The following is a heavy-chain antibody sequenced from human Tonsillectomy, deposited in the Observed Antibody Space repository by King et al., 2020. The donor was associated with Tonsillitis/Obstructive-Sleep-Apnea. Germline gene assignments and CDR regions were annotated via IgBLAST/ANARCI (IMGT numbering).Heavy chain of an antibody. CDR2: IYFSGST. V-gene: IGHV4-59*01. CDR3: AREGGAVDVFEI. J-gene: IGHJ3*02. CDR1: GGSMSGYY. Sequence: QLQESGPRLVKPSETLSLTCTVSGGSMSGYYWSWIRQPPGKGLEWIGNIYFSGSTKYNPSLKSRVTILVDTSKNQFSLRLMSVTAADTAVYYCAREGGAVDVFEIWGQGATVTVSS. D-gene: IGHD3-16*01.